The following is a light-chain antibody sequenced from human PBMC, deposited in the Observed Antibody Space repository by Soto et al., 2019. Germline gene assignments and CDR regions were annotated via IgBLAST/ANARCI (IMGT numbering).Light chain of an antibody. CDR2: KAS. CDR1: QSISTW. Sequence: IQMTQSPSTLSASVGDRVTFTCRASQSISTWLAWYQQKPWKAPKLLIYKASTLEVVVPSRFSGSGSGTEFTLTIRTLQPSEFATYYCQQYNSYPWTFGQGTK. V-gene: IGKV1-5*03. J-gene: IGKJ1*01. CDR3: QQYNSYPWT.